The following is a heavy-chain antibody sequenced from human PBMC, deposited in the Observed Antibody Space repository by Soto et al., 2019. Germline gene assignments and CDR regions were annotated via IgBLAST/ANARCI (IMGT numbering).Heavy chain of an antibody. CDR2: IYYSGST. D-gene: IGHD2-15*01. CDR1: GCAIGSSSYY. CDR3: ARRWGYCSGGSCYDGWFGL. V-gene: IGHV4-39*01. Sequence: TLSLTCSFTGCAIGSSSYYCGRILQPPGQGLEWIGSIYYSGSTYYNPSLKSRVTISVDTSKNQFSLKLSSVTAADTAVYYCARRWGYCSGGSCYDGWFGLWGQGTLVPIS. J-gene: IGHJ5*02.